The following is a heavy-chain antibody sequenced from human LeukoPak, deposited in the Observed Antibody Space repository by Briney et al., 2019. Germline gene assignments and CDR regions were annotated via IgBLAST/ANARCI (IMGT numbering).Heavy chain of an antibody. J-gene: IGHJ4*02. CDR2: IYSSGRT. Sequence: PSETLSLTCTVSGGSISSYYWSWIRQPPGKGLEWIGYIYSSGRTSYNLSLESRVTMSVDTSKNQLSLRLSSVTAADTAVYYCARDGCSGGSCYYFDYWGQGTLVTVSS. CDR1: GGSISSYY. CDR3: ARDGCSGGSCYYFDY. D-gene: IGHD2-15*01. V-gene: IGHV4-59*01.